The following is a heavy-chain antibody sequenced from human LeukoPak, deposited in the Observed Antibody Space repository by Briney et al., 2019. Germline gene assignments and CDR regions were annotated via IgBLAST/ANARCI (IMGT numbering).Heavy chain of an antibody. V-gene: IGHV3-23*01. Sequence: PGGSLRLSCAASGFTFSSYWMSWVRQAPGKGLEWVSAISGSGGSTYYADSVKGRFTISRDNSKNTLYLQMNSLRAEDTAVYYCARVHYYYYGMDVWGQGTTVTVSS. J-gene: IGHJ6*02. CDR1: GFTFSSYW. CDR3: ARVHYYYYGMDV. CDR2: ISGSGGST.